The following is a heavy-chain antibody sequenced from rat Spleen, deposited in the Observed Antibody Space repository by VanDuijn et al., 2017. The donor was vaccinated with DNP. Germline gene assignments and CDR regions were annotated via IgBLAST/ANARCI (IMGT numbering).Heavy chain of an antibody. V-gene: IGHV5S13*01. J-gene: IGHJ3*01. Sequence: EVQLVESGGDLVQPGRSLKLSCVASGFSFDNYWMTWIRQVPTKGLEWVASISTGGGNTYYRDSVKGRFTISRDNAKDTLYLQMDSLRSEDTATYYCARHGYSSYRFAYWGQGTLVTVSS. CDR1: GFSFDNYW. CDR3: ARHGYSSYRFAY. CDR2: ISTGGGNT. D-gene: IGHD1-2*01.